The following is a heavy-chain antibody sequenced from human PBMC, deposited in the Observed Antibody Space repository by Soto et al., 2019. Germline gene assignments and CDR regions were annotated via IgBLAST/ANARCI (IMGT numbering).Heavy chain of an antibody. J-gene: IGHJ3*02. CDR2: VYISGST. CDR3: ARGGRDGFDI. CDR1: GGSISTYY. Sequence: QVQLQESGPGLVKPSETLSLTCTVSGGSISTYYWNWIRQSAGKGLEWIGRVYISGSTNYHPSLKSRVAMSVDTSNNQFSLKVTSATAADTAVYYCARGGRDGFDIWGQGTMVTVSS. V-gene: IGHV4-4*07.